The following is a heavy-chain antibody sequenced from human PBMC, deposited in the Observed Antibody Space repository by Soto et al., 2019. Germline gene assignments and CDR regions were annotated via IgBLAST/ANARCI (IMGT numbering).Heavy chain of an antibody. CDR2: VNHSGYT. D-gene: IGHD1-1*01. Sequence: PSETLSLTCAAYGGSFSGHYWSWICQPPGKGLQWIGEVNHSGYTTYNPSLKSRVTISVDTSKNQFSLKLNSVTAADTAVYYCARGALLPHGTFDPWGQGTLVTVSP. V-gene: IGHV4-34*01. CDR1: GGSFSGHY. J-gene: IGHJ5*02. CDR3: ARGALLPHGTFDP.